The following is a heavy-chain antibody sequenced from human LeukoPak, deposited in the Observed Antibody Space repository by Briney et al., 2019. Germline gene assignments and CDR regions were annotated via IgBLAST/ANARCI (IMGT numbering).Heavy chain of an antibody. Sequence: SETLSLTCAVYGESFSGYYWSWIRQPPGKGLEWIGEINHSGTTNYNPSLKSRVTISVDTSKNQFSLKLSSVTAADTAVYYCARGPVFYYYYMDVWGKGTTVTVSS. V-gene: IGHV4-34*01. CDR1: GESFSGYY. CDR3: ARGPVFYYYYMDV. CDR2: INHSGTT. J-gene: IGHJ6*03. D-gene: IGHD3-10*01.